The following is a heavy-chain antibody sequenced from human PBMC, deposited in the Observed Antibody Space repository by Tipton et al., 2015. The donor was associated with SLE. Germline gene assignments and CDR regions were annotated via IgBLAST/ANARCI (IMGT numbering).Heavy chain of an antibody. J-gene: IGHJ4*02. Sequence: TLSLTCTVSGGSISRYYWSWIRQPPGKGLEWIGYIYYSGSTNYNPSLKSRVTISVDTSKNQFSLKLSSVTAADTAVYYCASQNSIDRFDYWGQGTLVTVSS. V-gene: IGHV4-59*01. CDR1: GGSISRYY. CDR3: ASQNSIDRFDY. CDR2: IYYSGST. D-gene: IGHD2/OR15-2a*01.